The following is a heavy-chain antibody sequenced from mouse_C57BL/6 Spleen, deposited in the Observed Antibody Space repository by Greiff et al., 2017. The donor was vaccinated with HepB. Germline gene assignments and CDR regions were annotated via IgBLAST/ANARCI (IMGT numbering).Heavy chain of an antibody. Sequence: EVQLQQSGGGLVQPGGSMKLSCAASGFTFSDAWMDWVRQSPEKGLEWVAEIRNKANNHATYYAESVKGRFTISRDDSKSSVYLQMNSLRAEDTGIYYCTSQPFNCLFAYWGQGTLVTVSA. J-gene: IGHJ3*01. CDR2: IRNKANNHAT. V-gene: IGHV6-6*01. CDR1: GFTFSDAW. CDR3: TSQPFNCLFAY. D-gene: IGHD4-1*01.